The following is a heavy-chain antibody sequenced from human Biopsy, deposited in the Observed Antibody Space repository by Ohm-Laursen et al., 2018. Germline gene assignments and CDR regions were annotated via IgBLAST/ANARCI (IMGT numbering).Heavy chain of an antibody. D-gene: IGHD3-22*01. CDR1: GDSIRSYY. J-gene: IGHJ2*01. Sequence: GTLSLTCTVSGDSIRSYYWSWIRQPPGKGLQWIGYVYYTGSTDYNPSLQSRVTISLETSKNHFPLRLRSVTPADTAIYYCARDRGYYSDRTVPGYFDLWGRGTLVTVSS. CDR2: VYYTGST. V-gene: IGHV4-59*01. CDR3: ARDRGYYSDRTVPGYFDL.